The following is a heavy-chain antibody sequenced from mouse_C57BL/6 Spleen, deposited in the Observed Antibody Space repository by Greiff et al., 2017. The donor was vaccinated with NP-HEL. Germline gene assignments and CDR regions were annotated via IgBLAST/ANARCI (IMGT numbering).Heavy chain of an antibody. D-gene: IGHD2-10*01. J-gene: IGHJ3*01. V-gene: IGHV1-69*01. CDR3: ARSLHQAWFAY. CDR2: IDPSDSYT. CDR1: GYTFTSYW. Sequence: QVQLQQSGAELVMPGASVKLSCKASGYTFTSYWMHWVKQRPGQGLEWIGEIDPSDSYTNYNQKFKGKSTLTVDKSSSTAYMQHSSLTSEDSAVYYCARSLHQAWFAYWGQGTLVTVSA.